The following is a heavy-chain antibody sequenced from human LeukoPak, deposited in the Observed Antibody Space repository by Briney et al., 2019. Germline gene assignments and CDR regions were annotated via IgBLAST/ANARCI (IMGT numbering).Heavy chain of an antibody. CDR2: IYYSGST. Sequence: SETLSLTCTVSGGSISSYYWSWIRQPPGKGLEWIGYIYYSGSTNYNPSLKSRVTISVDTSKNQFSLKLSSVTAADTAVYYCAMNYRWLHWDYWGQGTLVTVSS. CDR3: AMNYRWLHWDY. J-gene: IGHJ4*02. CDR1: GGSISSYY. V-gene: IGHV4-59*01. D-gene: IGHD5-24*01.